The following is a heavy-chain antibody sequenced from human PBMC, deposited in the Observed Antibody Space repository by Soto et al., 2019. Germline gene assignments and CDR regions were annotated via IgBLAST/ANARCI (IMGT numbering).Heavy chain of an antibody. CDR3: AKDSFHIGYYYFDS. CDR2: ITSSGSST. CDR1: GFTFTSHA. Sequence: GGSLRLSCAASGFTFTSHAMSWVRQAPGKGLEWVSGITSSGSSTNYADSVMGRFTISRDTSKNTLFLQMNSLRAEDTAVYYCAKDSFHIGYYYFDSWGQGALVTVSS. J-gene: IGHJ4*02. V-gene: IGHV3-23*01. D-gene: IGHD5-12*01.